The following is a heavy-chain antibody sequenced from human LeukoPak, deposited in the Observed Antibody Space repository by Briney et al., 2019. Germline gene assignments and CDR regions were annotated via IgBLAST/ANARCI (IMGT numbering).Heavy chain of an antibody. CDR1: GGAISSYY. V-gene: IGHV4-4*07. D-gene: IGHD5-24*01. Sequence: SETLSLTCTVSGGAISSYYWTWIRQPAEKGLEWIGRIYSSGSTNHNPSLKSRVTMSVDTSKNQFSLKLSSVTAADTAVYYCARGPEMATTYFDYWGQGILVTVSS. CDR2: IYSSGST. J-gene: IGHJ4*02. CDR3: ARGPEMATTYFDY.